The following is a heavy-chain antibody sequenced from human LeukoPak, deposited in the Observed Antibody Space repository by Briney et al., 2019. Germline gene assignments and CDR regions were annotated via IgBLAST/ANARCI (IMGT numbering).Heavy chain of an antibody. D-gene: IGHD6-19*01. CDR2: VHSSGNS. V-gene: IGHV4-59*01. CDR3: ARGGSGRYLYGYFGY. CDR1: GGSNNNYY. Sequence: PSETLSLMCSVSGGSNNNYYWSWIRQPPGKGLEWIGYVHSSGNSNYNPSIKGRVTISVDTSRKQFSLNLSSVTAADTAVYYCARGGSGRYLYGYFGYWGETPRVTVSS. J-gene: IGHJ4*02.